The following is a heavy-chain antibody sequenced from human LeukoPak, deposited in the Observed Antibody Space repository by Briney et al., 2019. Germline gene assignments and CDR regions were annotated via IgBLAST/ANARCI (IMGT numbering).Heavy chain of an antibody. Sequence: GGSLRLSCAASVFTFSSYAMSSVRQAPGKGLEWVSGISGSGGSTYYADSVKGRFTISRDNSKNTLYLQMNSLRAEDTAVYYCAKDRGLRSQRSFDIWGQGTMVTVSS. CDR2: ISGSGGST. V-gene: IGHV3-23*01. CDR1: VFTFSSYA. D-gene: IGHD4-17*01. CDR3: AKDRGLRSQRSFDI. J-gene: IGHJ3*02.